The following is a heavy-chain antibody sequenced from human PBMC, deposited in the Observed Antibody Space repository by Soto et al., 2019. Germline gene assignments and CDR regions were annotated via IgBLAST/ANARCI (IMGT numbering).Heavy chain of an antibody. V-gene: IGHV3-21*01. CDR1: GFTFSTYS. D-gene: IGHD2-21*02. J-gene: IGHJ6*02. CDR3: AREETAWPLAYGLDV. Sequence: LRLSCEASGFTFSTYSMHWVRQAPGKGLEWVSSIGRRSDIYYADSVKGRFTVSRDNAKNSVSLQMNSLRDEDTAVYYCAREETAWPLAYGLDVWGQGTTVTVSS. CDR2: IGRRSDI.